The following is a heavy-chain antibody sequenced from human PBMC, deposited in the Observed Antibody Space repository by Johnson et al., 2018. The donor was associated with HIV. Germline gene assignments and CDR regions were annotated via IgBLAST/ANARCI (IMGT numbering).Heavy chain of an antibody. CDR2: ISYDGSTK. CDR3: TCESSVYSGNDSAAFDM. CDR1: GFSFSTYA. J-gene: IGHJ3*02. D-gene: IGHD5-12*01. Sequence: QVQLVESGGGVVQPGRSLRLSCAASGFSFSTYAMHWVRQAPGKGLEWVAVISYDGSTKYYADSVKGRFTISRDNSKNTLFLQMHSLRAEDTAVYWCTCESSVYSGNDSAAFDMWGQGTKVTVSS. V-gene: IGHV3-30-3*01.